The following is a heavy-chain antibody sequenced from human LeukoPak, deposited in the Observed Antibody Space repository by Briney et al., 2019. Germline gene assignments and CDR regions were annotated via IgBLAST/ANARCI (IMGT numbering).Heavy chain of an antibody. CDR3: ARDRIAALYYFDY. D-gene: IGHD6-25*01. J-gene: IGHJ4*02. Sequence: GASVKVSCKASGYTFTSYAMHWVRQAPGQRLEWMGWINAGNGNTKYSQKFQGRVTITRDTSASTAYMELSSLRSEDTAVYYCARDRIAALYYFDYWGQGTLVTASS. CDR1: GYTFTSYA. CDR2: INAGNGNT. V-gene: IGHV1-3*01.